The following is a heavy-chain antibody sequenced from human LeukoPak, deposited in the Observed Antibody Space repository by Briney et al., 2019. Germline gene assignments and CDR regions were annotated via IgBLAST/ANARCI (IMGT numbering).Heavy chain of an antibody. J-gene: IGHJ4*02. D-gene: IGHD5-18*01. CDR2: ISTSGSTI. CDR1: GFSFISYE. V-gene: IGHV3-48*03. CDR3: ARDGPGYSFDS. Sequence: GGSLRLSCAASGFSFISYEMNWVRQAPGKGLEWVSCISTSGSTIYYADSVKGRFTVSRDNARNSLFLQLNSLRAEDTAVYYCARDGPGYSFDSWGQGTLVTVSS.